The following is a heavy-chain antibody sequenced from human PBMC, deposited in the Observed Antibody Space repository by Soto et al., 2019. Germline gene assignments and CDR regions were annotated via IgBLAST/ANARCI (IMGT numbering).Heavy chain of an antibody. CDR3: GRGPSPRAPAGGTPYYYAMDV. D-gene: IGHD6-13*01. Sequence: ASVKVSCKASGYDFTAYDINWVRQASGQGLEWMGWMNPINGAAGSARRFQGRISMTRNTATGTAYLELTSLRSDDSAVYYCGRGPSPRAPAGGTPYYYAMDVWGHGTTATVSS. CDR2: MNPINGAA. J-gene: IGHJ6*02. V-gene: IGHV1-8*02. CDR1: GYDFTAYD.